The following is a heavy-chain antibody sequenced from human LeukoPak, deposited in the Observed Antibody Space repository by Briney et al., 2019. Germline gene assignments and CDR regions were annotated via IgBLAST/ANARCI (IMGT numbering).Heavy chain of an antibody. CDR2: IIPIFGTA. Sequence: SVEVSCKASGGTFSSYAISWVRQAPGQGLEWMGGIIPIFGTANYAQKFQGRVTITTDESTSTAYMELSSLRSEDTAVYYCARALYYYGSGSYSDYWGQGTLVTVSS. J-gene: IGHJ4*02. V-gene: IGHV1-69*05. CDR1: GGTFSSYA. CDR3: ARALYYYGSGSYSDY. D-gene: IGHD3-10*01.